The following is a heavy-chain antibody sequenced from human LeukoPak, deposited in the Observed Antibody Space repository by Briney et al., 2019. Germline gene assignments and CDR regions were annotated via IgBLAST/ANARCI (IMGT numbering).Heavy chain of an antibody. CDR1: GFTFSSYG. D-gene: IGHD6-19*01. J-gene: IGHJ4*02. V-gene: IGHV3-30*18. CDR2: ISYDGGKK. CDR3: AKEFDAGYSSGWPTDY. Sequence: GGSLRLSCAASGFTFSSYGMEWVRQAPGKGLEWVAVISYDGGKKYYADSVKGRFTISRDNSKNTVDVQMNSLRAEDTAVYYCAKEFDAGYSSGWPTDYWGQGTLVTVSS.